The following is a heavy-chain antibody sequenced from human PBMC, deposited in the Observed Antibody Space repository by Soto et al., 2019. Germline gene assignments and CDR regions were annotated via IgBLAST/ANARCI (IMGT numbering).Heavy chain of an antibody. CDR1: GFTFSSYA. CDR2: ISGSGGST. V-gene: IGHV3-23*01. CDR3: ANFIAAPGKGRYYYGMDV. J-gene: IGHJ6*02. Sequence: EVQLLESGGGLVQPGGSLRLSCAASGFTFSSYAMSWVRQAPGKGLEWVSAISGSGGSTYYADSVKGRFTISRDNSKNTLYLQMNSLRAEDTAVYYCANFIAAPGKGRYYYGMDVWGQGTTVTVSS. D-gene: IGHD6-13*01.